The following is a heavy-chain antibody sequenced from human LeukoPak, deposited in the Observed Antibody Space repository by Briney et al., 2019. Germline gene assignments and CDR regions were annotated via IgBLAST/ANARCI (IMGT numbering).Heavy chain of an antibody. CDR1: GFTFSSYA. CDR2: INAGNGNT. D-gene: IGHD5-24*01. CDR3: ARDGEMATIWPMSFFDY. J-gene: IGHJ4*02. Sequence: PGRSLRLSCAASGFTFSSYAMHWVRQAPGQRLEWMGWINAGNGNTKYSQKFQGRVTITRDTSASTAYMELSSLRSEDTAVYYCARDGEMATIWPMSFFDYWGQGTLVTVSS. V-gene: IGHV1-3*01.